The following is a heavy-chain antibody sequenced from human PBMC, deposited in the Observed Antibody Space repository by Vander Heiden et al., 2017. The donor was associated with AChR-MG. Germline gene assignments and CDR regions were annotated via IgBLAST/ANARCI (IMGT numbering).Heavy chain of an antibody. CDR2: IYSGGST. CDR3: ASGGAYYDFWSGYCSY. V-gene: IGHV3-66*01. Sequence: EVQLVESGGGLVQPGGSLRLSCAASGFTLRSNYMSWVRQAPGKGLEWVSVIYSGGSTYYADSVKGRFTISRDNSKNTLYLQMNSLRAEDTAVYYCASGGAYYDFWSGYCSYWGQGTLVTVSS. J-gene: IGHJ4*02. D-gene: IGHD3-3*01. CDR1: GFTLRSNY.